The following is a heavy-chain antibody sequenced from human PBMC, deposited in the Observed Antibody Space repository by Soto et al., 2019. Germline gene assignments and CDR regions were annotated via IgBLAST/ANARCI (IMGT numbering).Heavy chain of an antibody. CDR3: ARVKECSSTSCYARDAFDI. D-gene: IGHD2-2*01. CDR2: ISSGGSGI. CDR1: GFIFSDHY. Sequence: GGSLRLSCAASGFIFSDHYMSWIRQAPGKGLEWVSYISSGGSGIYYADSVKGRFTISRDNAKNSLYLQMNSLRAEDTAVYYCARVKECSSTSCYARDAFDIWGQGTMVTVSS. V-gene: IGHV3-11*01. J-gene: IGHJ3*02.